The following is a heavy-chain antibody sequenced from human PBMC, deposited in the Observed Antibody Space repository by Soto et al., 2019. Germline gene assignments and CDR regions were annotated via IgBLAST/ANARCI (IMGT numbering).Heavy chain of an antibody. D-gene: IGHD3-9*01. V-gene: IGHV1-69*05. J-gene: IGHJ6*02. CDR3: ARDARGTRGFDEMDI. CDR1: GGTFSSYA. Sequence: EASVKVSCKASGGTFSSYAISWVLQAPGQGLEWMGGIIPIFGTANYAQNFQGRVTMTRDTSFNLVYMEMSGLMSDDTAVYYCARDARGTRGFDEMDIWGQGTTVTVSS. CDR2: IIPIFGTA.